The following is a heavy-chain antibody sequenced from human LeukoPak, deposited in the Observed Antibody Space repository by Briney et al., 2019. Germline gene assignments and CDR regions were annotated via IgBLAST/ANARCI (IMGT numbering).Heavy chain of an antibody. CDR1: RFTFSNYA. CDR3: AREGDYGDVHFDY. J-gene: IGHJ4*02. Sequence: GGSLRLSCAASRFTFSNYAMSWVRQAPGKGLEWVSTISGNGRKTYYADSVKGRFTISRDNSKNTLSLQMNSLRAEDTAVYYCAREGDYGDVHFDYWGQGTLVTVSS. D-gene: IGHD4-17*01. CDR2: ISGNGRKT. V-gene: IGHV3-23*01.